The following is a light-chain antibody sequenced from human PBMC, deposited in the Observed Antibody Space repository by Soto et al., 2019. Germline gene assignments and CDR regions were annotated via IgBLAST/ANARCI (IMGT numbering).Light chain of an antibody. CDR1: QSVRSSY. CDR2: GAS. V-gene: IGKV3-20*01. Sequence: EIVLTQSPGTLSLSPGKRATLSCRASQSVRSSYLAWYQQKPGQAPRLLIYGASSRATGIPDRFSGSGSGTDFTLTISRLEPEDFAVYYCLHHGSSLWTFGQGTKVDIK. J-gene: IGKJ1*01. CDR3: LHHGSSLWT.